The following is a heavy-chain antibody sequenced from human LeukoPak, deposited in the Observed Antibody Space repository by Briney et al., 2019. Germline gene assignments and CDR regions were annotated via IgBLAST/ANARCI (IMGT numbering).Heavy chain of an antibody. CDR3: ATDRDNSDWQKRFDS. J-gene: IGHJ4*02. CDR1: GFTFGTYW. CDR2: INQDASEI. D-gene: IGHD2-21*02. Sequence: HPGGSLRLSCAASGFTFGTYWMNWYRRAPGKGLEWVGSINQDASEITYVDSVRGRFTISRDNAKNSLHLQMNSLRAEDTAVYYCATDRDNSDWQKRFDSWGQGTLVTVSS. V-gene: IGHV3-7*01.